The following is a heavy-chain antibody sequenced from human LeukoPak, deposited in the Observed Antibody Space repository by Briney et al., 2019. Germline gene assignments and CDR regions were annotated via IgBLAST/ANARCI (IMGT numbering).Heavy chain of an antibody. CDR1: EFTFSSYW. D-gene: IGHD5-18*01. V-gene: IGHV3-74*01. J-gene: IGHJ4*02. Sequence: GGSLRLSCAASEFTFSSYWMHWVRQPPGKGLVWVSRINSDGSSTSYADSVKGRFTISKDNAKNTLYLQMSSLRAEDTAVYYCARYSYGPGSSDYWGQGTLVTVSS. CDR3: ARYSYGPGSSDY. CDR2: INSDGSST.